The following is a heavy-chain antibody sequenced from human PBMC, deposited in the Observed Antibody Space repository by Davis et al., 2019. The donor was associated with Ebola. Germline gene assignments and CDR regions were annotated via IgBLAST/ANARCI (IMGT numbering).Heavy chain of an antibody. Sequence: SETLSLTCAVYGGSFSSYYWGWIRQPPGKGLEWIGSIYYSGSSYDNPSLKIRVTISVDTSKNQFSLKLSSVTAADTAVYYCASGSNYDYYYGMDVWGQGTTVTVSS. J-gene: IGHJ6*02. V-gene: IGHV4-39*01. CDR1: GGSFSSYY. D-gene: IGHD3-10*01. CDR3: ASGSNYDYYYGMDV. CDR2: IYYSGSS.